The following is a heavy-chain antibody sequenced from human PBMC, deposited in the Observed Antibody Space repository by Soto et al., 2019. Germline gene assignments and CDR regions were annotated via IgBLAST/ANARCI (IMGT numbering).Heavy chain of an antibody. CDR3: AIHYPYRGGTVV. CDR1: GYIFTSYW. D-gene: IGHD4-4*01. J-gene: IGHJ6*04. V-gene: IGHV5-10-1*01. Sequence: PGESLKISCKGSGYIFTSYWISWVGQMPGKGLEWMGMIDPSDSYTNYSPSFQGHVTISADKSISTAYLQWSSLKASDTAMYYCAIHYPYRGGTVVWGNWTRVTLSS. CDR2: IDPSDSYT.